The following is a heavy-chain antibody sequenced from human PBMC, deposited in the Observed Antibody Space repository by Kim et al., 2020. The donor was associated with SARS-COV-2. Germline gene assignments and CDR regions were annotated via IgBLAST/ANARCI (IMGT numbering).Heavy chain of an antibody. CDR1: GFTFSSYA. D-gene: IGHD3-10*01. V-gene: IGHV3-30*04. J-gene: IGHJ6*02. Sequence: GGSLRLSCAASGFTFSSYAMHWVRQAPGKGLEWVAVISYDGSNKYYADSVKGGFTITRDNSKNTLYLQMNSLRDEDTAVYYCERAGTGCYYYRMDVWGQGTTVTVSS. CDR2: ISYDGSNK. CDR3: ERAGTGCYYYRMDV.